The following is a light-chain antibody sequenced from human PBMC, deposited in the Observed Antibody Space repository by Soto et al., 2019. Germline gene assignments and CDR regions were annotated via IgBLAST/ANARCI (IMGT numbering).Light chain of an antibody. CDR1: QSVSSSY. CDR2: GAS. V-gene: IGKV3-20*01. J-gene: IGKJ1*01. CDR3: QQYGSSPRT. Sequence: EIVLTQSPGTLLLSPGERATLSCRASQSVSSSYLAWYQQKPGQAPRLLIYGASSRATGIPDRFSGSGSGTDFTLTISRLEPEDFAVYYSQQYGSSPRTFGQGTKVEIK.